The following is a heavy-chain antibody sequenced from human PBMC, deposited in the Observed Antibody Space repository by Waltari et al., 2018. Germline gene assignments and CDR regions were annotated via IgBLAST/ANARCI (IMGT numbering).Heavy chain of an antibody. CDR3: ASRAGTGGMDV. CDR1: GFTFSSYS. V-gene: IGHV3-21*01. J-gene: IGHJ6*02. Sequence: EVQLVESGGGLVKPGGSLRLSCAASGFTFSSYSMNWVRQAPGKGLEWVSSISSISSYIYYADSVKGRFTIARDNAKNSLYLQMNSLRAEDTSVYYCASRAGTGGMDVWGQGTTVTVSS. D-gene: IGHD1-1*01. CDR2: ISSISSYI.